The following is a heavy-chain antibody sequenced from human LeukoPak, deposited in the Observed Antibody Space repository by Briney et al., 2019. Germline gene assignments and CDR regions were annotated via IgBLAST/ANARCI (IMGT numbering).Heavy chain of an antibody. D-gene: IGHD2-21*01. CDR1: EFTFSSYS. CDR3: ITPLPYSAQ. Sequence: GSLRLSCAASEFTFSSYSMNWVRQAPGKGLEWVGRIKPKTDGETTEYAAPVKDGFSISRDDSKSMMYLQMNSLKTEDTAVYYCITPLPYSAQGGQGTLVTVSS. V-gene: IGHV3-15*07. J-gene: IGHJ4*02. CDR2: IKPKTDGETT.